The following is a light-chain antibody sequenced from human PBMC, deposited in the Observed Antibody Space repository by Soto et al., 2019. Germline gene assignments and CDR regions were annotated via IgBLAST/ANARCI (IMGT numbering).Light chain of an antibody. CDR2: DAS. V-gene: IGKV1-33*01. CDR3: QQYDNLLPIT. J-gene: IGKJ5*01. CDR1: QDIDKN. Sequence: IQLTQSPSSLSASVGDRVTITCQASQDIDKNLNWYQQKPGKAPKLLIYDASRLQTGVPSRFSGSGSAKDFTFTISSLQPEDIATYYCQQYDNLLPITFGQGTRLEIK.